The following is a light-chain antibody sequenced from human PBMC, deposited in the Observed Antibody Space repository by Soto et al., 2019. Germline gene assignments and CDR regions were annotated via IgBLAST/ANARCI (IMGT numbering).Light chain of an antibody. CDR2: DVS. Sequence: QSVLTQPRSVSGSPGQSVTIFCTGTSGDVGGYNFVSWYQQHPGKAPTLMIFDVSQRPSGVPDRFSGSKSRNTASLTISGLQADDEAGYYCYSYGGSYTWVFGGGTKLTVL. J-gene: IGLJ3*02. V-gene: IGLV2-11*01. CDR1: SGDVGGYNF. CDR3: YSYGGSYTWV.